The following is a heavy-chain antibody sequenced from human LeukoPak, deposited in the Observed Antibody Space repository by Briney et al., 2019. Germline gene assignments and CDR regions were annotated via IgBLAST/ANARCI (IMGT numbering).Heavy chain of an antibody. D-gene: IGHD6-25*01. CDR3: ARDVPGYNWFDP. CDR2: INPSGGST. J-gene: IGHJ5*02. CDR1: GYTFTSYY. V-gene: IGHV1-46*01. Sequence: ASVKVSCKASGYTFTSYYMHWVRQAPGQGLEWMGIINPSGGSTGYAQKFQGRVTMTRDTSTSTVYMELSSLRSEDTAVYYCARDVPGYNWFDPWGQGTLVTVSS.